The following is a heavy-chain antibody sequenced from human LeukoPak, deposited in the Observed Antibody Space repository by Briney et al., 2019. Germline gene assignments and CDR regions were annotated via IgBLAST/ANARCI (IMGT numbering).Heavy chain of an antibody. CDR3: AKDTNAAIYYFDY. CDR1: GFIFSTYN. J-gene: IGHJ4*02. CDR2: ISTGSNHI. D-gene: IGHD2-8*01. V-gene: IGHV3-21*06. Sequence: GGSLRLSCAASGFIFSTYNMNWVRQAPGKGLEWVSSISTGSNHIFYADSVKGRFTISWENAKNSLYLQMNSLRAEDTAVYYCAKDTNAAIYYFDYWGQGTLVTVSS.